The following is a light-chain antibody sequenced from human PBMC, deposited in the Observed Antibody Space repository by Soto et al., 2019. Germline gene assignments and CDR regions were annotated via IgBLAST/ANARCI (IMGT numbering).Light chain of an antibody. CDR2: EVI. Sequence: QSVLTQPASVSGSPGQSITISCTGTSSDVAAYNFVSWYQQHPGEVPKLMIYEVIKRPSGISDRFSGSKSGNTASLPISGLQAEDEADYYCSAYTHSNTVIFGGGTKLTVL. CDR1: SSDVAAYNF. CDR3: SAYTHSNTVI. J-gene: IGLJ2*01. V-gene: IGLV2-14*03.